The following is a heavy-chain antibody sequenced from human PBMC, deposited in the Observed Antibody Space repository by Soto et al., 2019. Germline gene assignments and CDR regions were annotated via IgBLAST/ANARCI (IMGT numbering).Heavy chain of an antibody. V-gene: IGHV4-34*01. Sequence: QVQLQQWGAGLLKPSETLSLTCAVYGGSFSGYYWSWIRQPPGKGLEWMGEINHSGSTNYNPSLRSRVTISVDTSKNQFSLKLSSVTAADTAVYYCARWLKRHAFDIWGQGTMVTVSS. J-gene: IGHJ3*02. D-gene: IGHD3-10*01. CDR1: GGSFSGYY. CDR2: INHSGST. CDR3: ARWLKRHAFDI.